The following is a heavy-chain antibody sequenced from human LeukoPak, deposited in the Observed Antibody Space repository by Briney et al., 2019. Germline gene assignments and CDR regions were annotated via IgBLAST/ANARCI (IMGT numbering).Heavy chain of an antibody. D-gene: IGHD2-2*01. J-gene: IGHJ5*02. CDR1: GYTFTSYG. CDR2: ISAYNGNT. V-gene: IGHV1-18*01. Sequence: ASVKVSCKASGYTFTSYGISWVRQAPGQGLEWMGWISAYNGNTNYAQKLQGRVTMTTDTSTSTAYMELRSLRSDDTAVYYCARDLRVGVPAAISAGWFDPWGQGTLVTVSS. CDR3: ARDLRVGVPAAISAGWFDP.